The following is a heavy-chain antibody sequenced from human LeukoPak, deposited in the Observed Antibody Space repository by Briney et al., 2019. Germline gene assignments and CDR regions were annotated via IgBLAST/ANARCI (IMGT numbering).Heavy chain of an antibody. CDR2: IYPGDSDT. V-gene: IGHV5-51*01. D-gene: IGHD3-22*01. CDR3: ARQGAYYYDSSGYYYWFDP. CDR1: GYSFTSYW. Sequence: GESLKISCKGSGYSFTSYWIGWVRQMPGKGPEWMGIIYPGDSDTRYSPSFQGQVTISADKSISTAYLQWSSLKASDTAMYYCARQGAYYYDSSGYYYWFDPWGQGTLVTVSS. J-gene: IGHJ5*02.